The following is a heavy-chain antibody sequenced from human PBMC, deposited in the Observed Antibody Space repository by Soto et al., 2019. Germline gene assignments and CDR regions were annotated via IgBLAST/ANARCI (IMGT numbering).Heavy chain of an antibody. CDR1: GFTFSTYW. CDR3: SRSLNA. CDR2: INQDGSEK. Sequence: GGSLRLSCAASGFTFSTYWMDWVRQTPGKGLEWVANINQDGSEKNYVDSVKGRFTIYRDNAKNSLYLQMSSLTAEDSALYYCSRSLNAWGQGTLVTVSS. V-gene: IGHV3-7*01. J-gene: IGHJ5*02.